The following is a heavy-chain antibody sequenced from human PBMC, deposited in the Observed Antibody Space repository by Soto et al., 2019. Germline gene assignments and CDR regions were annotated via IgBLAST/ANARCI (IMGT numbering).Heavy chain of an antibody. Sequence: EVQLVESGGGLVQPGRSLRLSCAASGFTFDDYAMHWVRQAPGKGLEWVSGISWNSGSIGYADSVKGRFTISRDNAKNSLYLQMNSLRAEDTALYYCAKDPRKVTIAVSNNWFDLWGQGTLVTVSS. V-gene: IGHV3-9*01. CDR1: GFTFDDYA. CDR3: AKDPRKVTIAVSNNWFDL. J-gene: IGHJ5*02. CDR2: ISWNSGSI. D-gene: IGHD2-15*01.